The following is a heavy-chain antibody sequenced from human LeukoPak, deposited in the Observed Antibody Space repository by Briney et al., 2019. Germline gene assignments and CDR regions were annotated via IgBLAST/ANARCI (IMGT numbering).Heavy chain of an antibody. Sequence: SETLSLTCTVSGGSISYYYWSWIRQPPGKGLEWIGYIYNSGSTNSNPSLRSRVTISIDTSRNQFSLKLTSVTAADTAVYFCARDINGRYYYGMDVWDQGTTVTVSS. CDR1: GGSISYYY. CDR3: ARDINGRYYYGMDV. D-gene: IGHD4-17*01. V-gene: IGHV4-59*01. J-gene: IGHJ6*02. CDR2: IYNSGST.